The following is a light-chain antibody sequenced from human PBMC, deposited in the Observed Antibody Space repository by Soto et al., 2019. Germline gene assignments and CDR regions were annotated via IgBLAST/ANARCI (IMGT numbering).Light chain of an antibody. V-gene: IGKV3-11*01. J-gene: IGKJ4*01. Sequence: EIVLTQSPATLSLSPGERATLSCRASESISSYLAWYQQRPGQAPSLLIYDASNRATGIPARFSGSGSGTDFTLTIDNLEPEDVAVYYCQQRSKWPLTFGGGTKVEI. CDR1: ESISSY. CDR2: DAS. CDR3: QQRSKWPLT.